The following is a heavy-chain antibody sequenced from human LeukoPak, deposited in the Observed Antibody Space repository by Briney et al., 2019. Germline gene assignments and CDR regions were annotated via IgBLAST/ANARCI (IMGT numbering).Heavy chain of an antibody. J-gene: IGHJ4*02. D-gene: IGHD3-10*01. Sequence: PGGSLRLSCAASGFTFTTYWMSGVRQAPGKGLEWVANIKQDGTEKYYVDSVKGRFTISRDNAKNSLYLQMNSLRVEDTAVYYCAKVAKYYYGSETYYFFEHWGQGTPVTASS. CDR1: GFTFTTYW. CDR3: AKVAKYYYGSETYYFFEH. V-gene: IGHV3-7*01. CDR2: IKQDGTEK.